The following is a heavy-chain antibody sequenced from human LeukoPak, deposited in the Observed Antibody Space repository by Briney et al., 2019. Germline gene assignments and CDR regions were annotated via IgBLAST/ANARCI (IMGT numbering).Heavy chain of an antibody. Sequence: GGSLRLSCAASGFTFDDYGMSWVRQAPGKGLEWVSGINWNGGSTGYADSVKGRFTISRDNAKNSLYLQMNSLRAEDTALYYCARLDYDFWSGYRNYYYYYMDVWGKGTTVTVSS. D-gene: IGHD3-3*01. V-gene: IGHV3-20*04. CDR3: ARLDYDFWSGYRNYYYYYMDV. J-gene: IGHJ6*03. CDR1: GFTFDDYG. CDR2: INWNGGST.